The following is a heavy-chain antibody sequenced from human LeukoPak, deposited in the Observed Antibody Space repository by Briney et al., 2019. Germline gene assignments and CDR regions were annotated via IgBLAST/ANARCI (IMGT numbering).Heavy chain of an antibody. J-gene: IGHJ2*01. CDR3: ARNIFAPYWYFDL. Sequence: SQTLSLTCVISGDSVSSSSAAWNWIRQSPSRGLEWLGRTYYRSKWYFDYAVSLKSRLTINPDTSKNQFPLHLNSVTPEDSAIYYCARNIFAPYWYFDLWGRGTLLTVS. V-gene: IGHV6-1*01. CDR2: TYYRSKWYF. CDR1: GDSVSSSSAA.